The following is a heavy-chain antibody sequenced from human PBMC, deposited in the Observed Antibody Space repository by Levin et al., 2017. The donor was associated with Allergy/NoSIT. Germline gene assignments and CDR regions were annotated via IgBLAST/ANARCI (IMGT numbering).Heavy chain of an antibody. CDR3: ASGRQLVAISFDY. CDR2: IIPIFGTA. V-gene: IGHV1-69*13. CDR1: GGTFSSYA. D-gene: IGHD6-6*01. J-gene: IGHJ4*02. Sequence: SVKVSCKASGGTFSSYAISWVRQAPGQGLEWMGGIIPIFGTANYAQKFQGRVTITADESTSTAYMELSSLRSEDTAVYYCASGRQLVAISFDYWGQGTLVTVSS.